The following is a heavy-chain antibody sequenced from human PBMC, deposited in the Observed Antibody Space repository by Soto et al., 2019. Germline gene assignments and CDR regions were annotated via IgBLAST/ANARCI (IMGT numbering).Heavy chain of an antibody. D-gene: IGHD2-15*01. J-gene: IGHJ5*02. Sequence: TSETLSLTCTVSGGSISSSSYYWGWVRQPPGKGLEWIGSIYYSGSTYYNPSLKSRVTISVDTSKNQFSLKLSSVTAADTAVYYCATLGYCSGGSCYDNRWFDPWGQGTLVTVSS. CDR3: ATLGYCSGGSCYDNRWFDP. CDR2: IYYSGST. V-gene: IGHV4-39*01. CDR1: GGSISSSSYY.